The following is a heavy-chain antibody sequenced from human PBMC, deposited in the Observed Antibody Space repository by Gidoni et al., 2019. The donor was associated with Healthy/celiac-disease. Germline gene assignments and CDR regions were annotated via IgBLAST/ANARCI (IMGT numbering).Heavy chain of an antibody. D-gene: IGHD4-17*01. J-gene: IGHJ4*02. V-gene: IGHV3-9*01. CDR3: AKDSRSSWLTTFDY. CDR2: ISWNRCSM. CDR1: GFTFDDYA. Sequence: EVQLVESGGGLVQTGRSRRLSCAASGFTFDDYAMHWVRQAPGKGLEWFSGISWNRCSMGYADSVKVRFTIARDNAKNSLYLQMNSLRAEDTALYYCAKDSRSSWLTTFDYRGQGTLVTVSS.